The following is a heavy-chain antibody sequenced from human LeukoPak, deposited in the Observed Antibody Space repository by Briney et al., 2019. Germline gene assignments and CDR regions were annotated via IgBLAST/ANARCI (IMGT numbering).Heavy chain of an antibody. CDR3: ASTGIVGATGHFDY. CDR1: GGSISSGGYS. Sequence: PSETLSLTCAVSGGSISSGGYSWRWIRQPPGKGLEWIGYIYHSGSTYYNPSLKSRVTISVDRSKNQFSLKLSSVTAADTAVYYCASTGIVGATGHFDYWGQGTLVTVSS. D-gene: IGHD1-26*01. V-gene: IGHV4-30-2*01. J-gene: IGHJ4*02. CDR2: IYHSGST.